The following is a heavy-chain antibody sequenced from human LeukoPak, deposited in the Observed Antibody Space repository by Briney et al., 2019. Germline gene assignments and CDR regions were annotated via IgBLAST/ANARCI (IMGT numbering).Heavy chain of an antibody. CDR2: IGNAADT. Sequence: PGGSLRLFCAASGFTFDRYDMQWARQATGKGLEWVSAIGNAADTYYPGSVKGRFTISRENAKNSLYLQMNALRAGDTAVYFCAGGRGQIINYWGQGTLVTVSS. J-gene: IGHJ4*02. V-gene: IGHV3-13*01. CDR3: AGGRGQIINY. CDR1: GFTFDRYD.